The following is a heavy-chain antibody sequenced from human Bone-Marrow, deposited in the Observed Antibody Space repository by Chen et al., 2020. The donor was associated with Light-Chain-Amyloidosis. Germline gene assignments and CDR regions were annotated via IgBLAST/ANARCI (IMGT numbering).Heavy chain of an antibody. Sequence: QVQLVESGGGVVQPGRSLRLSCAASGFSFRKYPLHWVRQAPGKGLEWVSVISDGDGENRYYADSVRGRFTISRDNSKNTLYLQMNNLRLNDTAVYYCARVTVVVAAMADGFDYWGQGALVTVSS. CDR1: GFSFRKYP. CDR3: ARVTVVVAAMADGFDY. CDR2: ISDGDGENR. D-gene: IGHD2-15*01. J-gene: IGHJ4*02. V-gene: IGHV3-30*04.